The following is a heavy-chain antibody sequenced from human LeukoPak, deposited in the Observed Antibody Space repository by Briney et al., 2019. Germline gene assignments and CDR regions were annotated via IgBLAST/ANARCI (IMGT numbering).Heavy chain of an antibody. CDR3: ARAPYYYGSGSAFDI. CDR1: SGSFRTYY. D-gene: IGHD3-10*01. Sequence: SETLSLTCTVSSGSFRTYYWSWIRQPPGKGLEWIGYIYYSGSTNYNPSLKSRVTISVDTSKNQFSLKLSSVTAADTAVYYCARAPYYYGSGSAFDIWGQGTMVTVSS. V-gene: IGHV4-59*01. J-gene: IGHJ3*02. CDR2: IYYSGST.